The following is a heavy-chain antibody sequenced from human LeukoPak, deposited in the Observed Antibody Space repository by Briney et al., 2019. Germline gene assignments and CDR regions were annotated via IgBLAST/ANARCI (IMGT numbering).Heavy chain of an antibody. V-gene: IGHV4-39*01. CDR3: GRQERITIFGVVIHHFDY. CDR1: GGSISSSSYY. CDR2: IYYSGST. J-gene: IGHJ4*02. Sequence: SETPSLTCTVSGGSISSSSYYWGWIRQPPGKGLEWIGSIYYSGSTYYNPSLKSRVTISVDTSKNQFSLKLSSVTAADTAVYYCGRQERITIFGVVIHHFDYWGQGTLVTVSS. D-gene: IGHD3-3*01.